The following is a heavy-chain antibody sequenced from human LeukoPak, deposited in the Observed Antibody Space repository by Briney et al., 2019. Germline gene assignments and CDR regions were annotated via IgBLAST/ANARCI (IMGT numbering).Heavy chain of an antibody. CDR1: GYTFTGYY. Sequence: GASVKVSCKASGYTFTGYYMHWVRQAPGQGLEWMGWINPNSGGTNYAQKFQGRVTMTRDTSISTAYMELSRLRSDDTAVYYCARDYYDSSGYYPMDVWGKGTTVTVSS. CDR2: INPNSGGT. D-gene: IGHD3-22*01. J-gene: IGHJ6*03. V-gene: IGHV1-2*02. CDR3: ARDYYDSSGYYPMDV.